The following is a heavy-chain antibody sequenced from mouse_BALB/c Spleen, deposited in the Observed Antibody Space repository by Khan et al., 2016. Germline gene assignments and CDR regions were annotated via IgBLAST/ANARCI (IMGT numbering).Heavy chain of an antibody. Sequence: EVQLQESGPDLVKPSQSLSLTCTVTGYSITSGYSCHWIRQFPGNKLEWMGYIHYSGSTNYNPSLKSRISITRDTSKNQFFLQLNSVTTEDTATYYCARLRDWYFDVGGAGTTVTVSS. CDR3: ARLRDWYFDV. D-gene: IGHD1-1*01. V-gene: IGHV3-1*02. J-gene: IGHJ1*01. CDR2: IHYSGST. CDR1: GYSITSGYS.